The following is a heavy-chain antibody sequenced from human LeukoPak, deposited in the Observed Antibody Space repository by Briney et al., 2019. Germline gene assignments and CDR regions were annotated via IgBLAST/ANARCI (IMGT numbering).Heavy chain of an antibody. V-gene: IGHV3-43D*03. Sequence: PGGSLRLSCVASGFIFDDYAMHWVRQAPGRGLEWISLISWAGSITYYADSVKGRFTISRDNSKNTLYLQMNSLRAEDTAVYYCAKDPYSSSFDYWGQGTLVTVSS. D-gene: IGHD6-6*01. CDR2: ISWAGSIT. J-gene: IGHJ4*02. CDR3: AKDPYSSSFDY. CDR1: GFIFDDYA.